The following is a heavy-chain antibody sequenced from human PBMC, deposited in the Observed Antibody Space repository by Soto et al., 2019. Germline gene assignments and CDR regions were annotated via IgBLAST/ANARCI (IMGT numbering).Heavy chain of an antibody. CDR1: GGSFSCYY. J-gene: IGHJ3*02. CDR2: INHSGST. D-gene: IGHD3-3*01. Sequence: SETLSLTCAVYGGSFSCYYWSWIRQPPGKGLEWIGEINHSGSTNYNPSLKSRVTISVDTSKNQFSLKLSSVTAADTAVYYCARLALRFHGAFDIWGQGTMVTVS. CDR3: ARLALRFHGAFDI. V-gene: IGHV4-34*01.